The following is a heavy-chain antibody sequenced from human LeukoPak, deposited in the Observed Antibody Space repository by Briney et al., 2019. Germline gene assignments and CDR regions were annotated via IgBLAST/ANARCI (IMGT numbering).Heavy chain of an antibody. D-gene: IGHD2-2*01. Sequence: GGSLRLSCAASGVTFSDYSLNWVRQAPGKGLEWVSYIGNSGTTIYYADSVKGRFTISRDSAKNSLYLQMNSLRDEDTAVYYCARNRYYAFDYWGYGTLVTVSS. J-gene: IGHJ4*01. CDR3: ARNRYYAFDY. V-gene: IGHV3-48*02. CDR2: IGNSGTTI. CDR1: GVTFSDYS.